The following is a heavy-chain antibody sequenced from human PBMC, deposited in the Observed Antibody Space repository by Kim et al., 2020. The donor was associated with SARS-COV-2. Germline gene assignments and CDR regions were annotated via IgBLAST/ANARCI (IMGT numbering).Heavy chain of an antibody. CDR2: ISYDGSNK. CDR3: AKDKGLEPTLGAFDI. J-gene: IGHJ3*02. CDR1: GFTFSSYG. D-gene: IGHD1-1*01. Sequence: GGSLRLSCAASGFTFSSYGMHWVRQAPGKGLEWVAVISYDGSNKYYADSVKGRFTISRDNSKNTLYLQMNSLRAEDTAVYYCAKDKGLEPTLGAFDIWGQGTMVTVSS. V-gene: IGHV3-30*18.